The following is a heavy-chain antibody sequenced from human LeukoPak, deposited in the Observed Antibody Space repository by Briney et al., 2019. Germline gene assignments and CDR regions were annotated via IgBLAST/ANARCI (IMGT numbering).Heavy chain of an antibody. D-gene: IGHD2-2*01. CDR1: GYTFTSYD. CDR2: MNPNSGNT. J-gene: IGHJ4*02. V-gene: IGHV1-8*01. Sequence: ASVKVSCKASGYTFTSYDINWVRQATGQGLEWMGWMNPNSGNTGYAQKFQGRVTMTRNTSISTAYMELSSLRSEDTAVYYCARGPGGVPAALYYFDYWGQGTLVTVSS. CDR3: ARGPGGVPAALYYFDY.